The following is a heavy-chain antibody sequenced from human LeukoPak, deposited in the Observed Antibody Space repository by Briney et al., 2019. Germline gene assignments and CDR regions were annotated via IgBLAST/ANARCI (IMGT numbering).Heavy chain of an antibody. Sequence: SETLSLTCTVSSGSLSSSYWNWIRQPAGKGREWVGRIYPSGSTDYNASLTSRVTMSVATSKKQFSLKLNSVTAAHTALYYSARSSGHDFDYWGEGILVTVSS. CDR3: ARSSGHDFDY. D-gene: IGHD5-12*01. CDR1: SGSLSSSY. J-gene: IGHJ4*02. V-gene: IGHV4-4*07. CDR2: IYPSGST.